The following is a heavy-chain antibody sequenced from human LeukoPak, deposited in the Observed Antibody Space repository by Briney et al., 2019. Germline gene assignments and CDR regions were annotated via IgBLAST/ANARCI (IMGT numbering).Heavy chain of an antibody. CDR1: GFTFSGYG. J-gene: IGHJ4*02. CDR3: GWDGSGSYTVDY. CDR2: IRYDGSNK. D-gene: IGHD3-10*01. Sequence: GGSLRLSCAASGFTFSGYGMHWVRQAPGKGLEWVAFIRYDGSNKYYADSVKGRFTISRDNSKNTLYLQVNSLRAEDTAVYYCGWDGSGSYTVDYWGQGTLVTVSS. V-gene: IGHV3-30*02.